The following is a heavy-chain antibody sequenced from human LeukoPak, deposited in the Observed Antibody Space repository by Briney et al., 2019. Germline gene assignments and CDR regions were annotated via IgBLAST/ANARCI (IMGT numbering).Heavy chain of an antibody. V-gene: IGHV4-4*02. Sequence: KPSGTLSLTCAVSGGSISSSHWWSWVRQPPGKGLEWIGEIHQTGSTNYNPSLRSRGSISLDKAKNQFTLNLNSVTAADTAVYYCASSDYYRLDHWGQGTLVTVSS. J-gene: IGHJ4*02. CDR2: IHQTGST. CDR1: GGSISSSHW. D-gene: IGHD6-25*01. CDR3: ASSDYYRLDH.